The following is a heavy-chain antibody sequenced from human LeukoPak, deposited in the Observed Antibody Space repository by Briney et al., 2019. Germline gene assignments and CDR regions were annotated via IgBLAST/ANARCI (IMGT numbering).Heavy chain of an antibody. CDR2: ISGSGGST. CDR1: GFIFSDYY. V-gene: IGHV3-23*01. Sequence: PGGSLRLSCAVSGFIFSDYYMSWIRQAPGKGLEWVSAISGSGGSTYYADSVKGRFTISRDNSKNTLYLQMNSLRAEDTAVYYCAKDRGAFDIWGQGTMVTVSS. CDR3: AKDRGAFDI. J-gene: IGHJ3*02.